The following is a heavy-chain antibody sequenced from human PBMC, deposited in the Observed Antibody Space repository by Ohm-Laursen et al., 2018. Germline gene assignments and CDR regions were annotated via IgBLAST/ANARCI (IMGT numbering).Heavy chain of an antibody. Sequence: SLRLSCTASGFTFSSYWMSWVRQAPGKGLEWVANIKQDGGQQYYVDSVKGRFTISRDNAKNSLYLQMNSLSAEDTAVYYCVSAYIYSPPHYLDYWGQGTLVTVSS. D-gene: IGHD5-18*01. V-gene: IGHV3-7*01. CDR2: IKQDGGQQ. CDR3: VSAYIYSPPHYLDY. CDR1: GFTFSSYW. J-gene: IGHJ4*02.